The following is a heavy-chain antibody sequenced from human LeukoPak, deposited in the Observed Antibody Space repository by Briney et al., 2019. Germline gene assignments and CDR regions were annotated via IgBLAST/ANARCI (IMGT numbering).Heavy chain of an antibody. Sequence: PGGSLRLSCTASGFSFSTYGMNWVRQAPGKGLEWVSYISSSSGTIYYADSVKGRFTISRDNAKNSLYLQMNSLRDEDTVVYYCARDRFHHTYYSGSGSSYFWFDPWGQGTLVTVSS. V-gene: IGHV3-48*02. CDR1: GFSFSTYG. D-gene: IGHD3-10*01. J-gene: IGHJ5*02. CDR3: ARDRFHHTYYSGSGSSYFWFDP. CDR2: ISSSSGTI.